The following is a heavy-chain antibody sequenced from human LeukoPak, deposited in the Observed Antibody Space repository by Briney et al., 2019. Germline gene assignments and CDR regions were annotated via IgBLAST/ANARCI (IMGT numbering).Heavy chain of an antibody. CDR1: GFIVSKNY. CDR2: ISYDGSNK. V-gene: IGHV3-30-3*01. CDR3: AREVDLYYYGSGSYSNWFDP. Sequence: GGSLRLSCAASGFIVSKNYMTWVRQAPGKGLEWVAVISYDGSNKYYADSVKGRFTISRDNSKNTLYLQMNSLRAEDTAVYYCAREVDLYYYGSGSYSNWFDPWGQGTLVTVSS. D-gene: IGHD3-10*01. J-gene: IGHJ5*02.